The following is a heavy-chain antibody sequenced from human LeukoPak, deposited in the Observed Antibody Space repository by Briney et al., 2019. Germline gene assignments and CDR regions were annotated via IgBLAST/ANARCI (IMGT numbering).Heavy chain of an antibody. J-gene: IGHJ3*02. CDR3: ARITYGSGSHAEDAFDI. CDR2: ISSSSSTI. D-gene: IGHD3-10*01. V-gene: IGHV3-48*04. Sequence: PGGSLRLSCAASGFTFSSYSMNWVRQAPGKGLEWVSYISSSSSTIYYADSVKGRFTISRDNAKNSLYLQMNSLRAEDTAVYYCARITYGSGSHAEDAFDIWGQGTMVTVSS. CDR1: GFTFSSYS.